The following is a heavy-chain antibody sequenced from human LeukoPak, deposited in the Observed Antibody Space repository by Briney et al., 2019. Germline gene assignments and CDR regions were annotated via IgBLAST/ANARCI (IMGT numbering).Heavy chain of an antibody. CDR1: AFTFSNYA. J-gene: IGHJ3*02. D-gene: IGHD1-1*01. CDR2: ISGSGGST. CDR3: VRDSWNDFGAFDI. V-gene: IGHV3-23*01. Sequence: GGSLRLSCVASAFTFSNYAMSWVRQAPGKGLEWVSTISGSGGSTYYADSVKGRFTISRDNSKNTLYLQMNSLRAEDTAVYYCVRDSWNDFGAFDIWGQGTMVTVSS.